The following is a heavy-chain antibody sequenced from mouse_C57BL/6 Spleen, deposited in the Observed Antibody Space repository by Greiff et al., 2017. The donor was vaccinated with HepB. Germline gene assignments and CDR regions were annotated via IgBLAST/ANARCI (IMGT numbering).Heavy chain of an antibody. Sequence: QVQLQQPGAELVRPGSSVKLSCKASGYTFTSYWMHWVKQRPIQGLEWIGNIDPSDSETHYNQKFKDKATLTVDKSSSTAYMQLSSLTSEDSAVYYCARGGLLRSPYAMDYWGQGTSATVSS. D-gene: IGHD1-1*01. J-gene: IGHJ4*01. CDR1: GYTFTSYW. CDR2: IDPSDSET. CDR3: ARGGLLRSPYAMDY. V-gene: IGHV1-52*01.